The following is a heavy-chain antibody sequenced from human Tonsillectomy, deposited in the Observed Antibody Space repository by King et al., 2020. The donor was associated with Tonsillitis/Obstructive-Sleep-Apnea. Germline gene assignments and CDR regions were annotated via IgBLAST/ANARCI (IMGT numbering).Heavy chain of an antibody. CDR2: IKEDGSEE. CDR3: AREVGSH. J-gene: IGHJ4*02. Sequence: VQLVESGGGLVQPGGSLRLSCAASGFTFSSSWMSWVRQAPGKGLEWVANIKEDGSEEYYIDSVKGRFTISRDNAKNSLYLHMNSLRAEDTAVYYCAREVGSHGGQGTLVTVSS. CDR1: GFTFSSSW. V-gene: IGHV3-7*01. D-gene: IGHD2-2*01.